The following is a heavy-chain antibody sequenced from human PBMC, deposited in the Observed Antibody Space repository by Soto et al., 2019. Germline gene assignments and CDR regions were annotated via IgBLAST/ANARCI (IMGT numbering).Heavy chain of an antibody. Sequence: QVQLVESGGGVVQPGRSLRLSCAASGFTFSSYAMHWVRQAPGKGLAWVAVISYDGSNKYYADSVKGRFTISRDNSKKTMYLPMNSLRAEATAVYYCARDSSRPYSSSSEGCFDYWGQGTLVTVSS. CDR1: GFTFSSYA. J-gene: IGHJ4*02. CDR2: ISYDGSNK. V-gene: IGHV3-30-3*01. CDR3: ARDSSRPYSSSSEGCFDY. D-gene: IGHD6-6*01.